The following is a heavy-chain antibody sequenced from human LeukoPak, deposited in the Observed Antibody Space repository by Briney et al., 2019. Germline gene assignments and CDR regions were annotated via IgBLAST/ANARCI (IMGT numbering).Heavy chain of an antibody. CDR2: KSYDGSNK. J-gene: IGHJ3*02. CDR3: ARDRDAFDI. V-gene: IGHV3-30*04. CDR1: GFTFSSYA. Sequence: PGRSLRLSCAASGFTFSSYAMHWVRQAPGKGLEWVAVKSYDGSNKYYADSVKGRFTISRDNSKNTLYLQMNSLRAEDTAVYYCARDRDAFDIWGQGTMVTVSS.